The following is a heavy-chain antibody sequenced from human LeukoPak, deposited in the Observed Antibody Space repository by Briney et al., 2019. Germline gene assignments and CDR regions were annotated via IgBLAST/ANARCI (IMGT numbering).Heavy chain of an antibody. D-gene: IGHD3-10*01. CDR1: GFTFSSYS. CDR3: ARDRRITMVRGVIRWFDP. Sequence: GGSLRLSCAASGFTFSSYSMNWGSQGPGKGLEWDSSISSSRSYIYYADSVKGRFTISRDTAKNSLYLQMNSLRAEDTAVYYCARDRRITMVRGVIRWFDPWGQGTLVTVSS. CDR2: ISSSRSYI. V-gene: IGHV3-21*01. J-gene: IGHJ5*02.